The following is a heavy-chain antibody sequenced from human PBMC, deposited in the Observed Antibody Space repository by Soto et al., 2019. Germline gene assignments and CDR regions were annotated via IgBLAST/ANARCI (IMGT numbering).Heavy chain of an antibody. V-gene: IGHV4-34*01. CDR3: ARVATVTGVNWLDP. J-gene: IGHJ5*02. CDR1: GGSFSGYS. D-gene: IGHD4-17*01. CDR2: INHSGST. Sequence: QVQLQQWGAGLLKPSETLSLTCAVSGGSFSGYSWSGIRQPPGKGLEWIGEINHSGSTNYNPSLTSRVTISVDTSTIQFSLKLSSVTAAGTAVYYGARVATVTGVNWLDPCGQGTLVTFSS.